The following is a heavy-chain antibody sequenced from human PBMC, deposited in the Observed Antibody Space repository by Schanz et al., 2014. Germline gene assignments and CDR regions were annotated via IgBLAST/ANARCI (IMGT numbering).Heavy chain of an antibody. CDR1: GYTFTSYY. J-gene: IGHJ4*02. CDR2: INPSSGTT. CDR3: ARGGFFDSTSFDS. Sequence: QVQLVQSGAEVKQPGASVKVSCKASGYTFTSYYMHWVRQAPGQGPELMGKINPSSGTTRIAQNFQGRLTVTRDTSTSTVNMELSSLRSEDTAVYYCARGGFFDSTSFDSWGQGTLVTVSS. D-gene: IGHD2-2*01. V-gene: IGHV1-46*03.